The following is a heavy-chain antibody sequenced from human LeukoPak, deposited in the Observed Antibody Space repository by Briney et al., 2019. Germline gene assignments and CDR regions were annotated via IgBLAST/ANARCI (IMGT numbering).Heavy chain of an antibody. CDR1: GFPFSSYG. D-gene: IGHD5-18*01. V-gene: IGHV3-33*01. CDR3: ARGASQNSAYMDV. CDR2: IWNDGNKI. J-gene: IGHJ6*03. Sequence: GGSLRLSCAASGFPFSSYGMHWVRQAPGKGLEWVAVIWNDGNKIYDADSVKGRFTISSDNSKNTLYLQMNSLRAEDTAVYHCARGASQNSAYMDVWGKGTTVTVFS.